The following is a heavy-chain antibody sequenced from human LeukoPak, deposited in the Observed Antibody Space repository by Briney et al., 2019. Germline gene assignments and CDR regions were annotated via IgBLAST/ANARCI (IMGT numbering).Heavy chain of an antibody. D-gene: IGHD6-6*01. V-gene: IGHV1-46*01. CDR2: INPSGGST. CDR3: AIGSRREYTSSPKCDP. J-gene: IGHJ5*02. Sequence: ASVKVSCKASGYTFTSYYMHWVRQAPGQGLEWMGIINPSGGSTSYAQKFQGRVTMTRDTSTSTVYMELSSLRSEDTAVYYCAIGSRREYTSSPKCDPWGQGTLVTVSS. CDR1: GYTFTSYY.